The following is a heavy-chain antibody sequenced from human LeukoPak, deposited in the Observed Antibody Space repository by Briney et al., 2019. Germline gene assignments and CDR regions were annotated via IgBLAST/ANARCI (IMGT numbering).Heavy chain of an antibody. V-gene: IGHV1-2*02. J-gene: IGHJ4*02. CDR3: ARGTMNLDS. CDR1: GYTFTGYY. D-gene: IGHD3-22*01. Sequence: GASVKVSCKASGYTFTGYYIHWVRHAPGQGLEWMGWINPYSGDTAYAQKFQGRVTMTRDTSINTAYMELNRLKFDDTAVYYCARGTMNLDSWGQGTLVTVSS. CDR2: INPYSGDT.